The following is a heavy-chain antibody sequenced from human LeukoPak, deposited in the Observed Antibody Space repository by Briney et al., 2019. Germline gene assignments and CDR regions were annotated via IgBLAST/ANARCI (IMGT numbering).Heavy chain of an antibody. V-gene: IGHV3-23*01. Sequence: GGSLRLSCVGSGFTFRSHAMSWVRQAPEKGLEFVSGIYENGGTTYYADSVKGRFSISRDNSKNTLYLQMNSLRAEDTAVYYCAKDLEQWLVRLAFDIWGQGTMVTVSS. CDR3: AKDLEQWLVRLAFDI. D-gene: IGHD6-19*01. CDR1: GFTFRSHA. CDR2: IYENGGTT. J-gene: IGHJ3*02.